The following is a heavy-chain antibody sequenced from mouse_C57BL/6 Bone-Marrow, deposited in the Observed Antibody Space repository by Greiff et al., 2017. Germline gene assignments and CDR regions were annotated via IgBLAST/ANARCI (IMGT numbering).Heavy chain of an antibody. Sequence: EVHLVESGGGLVKPGGSLKLSCAASGFTFSSYAMSWVRQTPEKRLEWVATISDGGSYTYYPDNVKGRFTITRDNAKNNLYLQMSHLKSEDTAMYYCARALIYYDYWGRGTTPTVSS. J-gene: IGHJ2*01. CDR1: GFTFSSYA. CDR3: ARALIYYDY. CDR2: ISDGGSYT. V-gene: IGHV5-4*01.